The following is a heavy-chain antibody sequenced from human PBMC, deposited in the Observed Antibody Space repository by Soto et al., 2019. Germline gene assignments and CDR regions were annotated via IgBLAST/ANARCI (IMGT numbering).Heavy chain of an antibody. D-gene: IGHD3-3*01. CDR2: ISYDGSNK. Sequence: QVQLVESGGGVVQPGRSLRVSCAASGFTFSSYGMHWVRQAPGKGLEWVAVISYDGSNKYYADSVKGRFTISRDNSKNTLYLQMNSLRAEDTAVYYCAKDLEMAHNRSYSGQGTLVTVSS. V-gene: IGHV3-30*18. CDR3: AKDLEMAHNRSY. CDR1: GFTFSSYG. J-gene: IGHJ4*02.